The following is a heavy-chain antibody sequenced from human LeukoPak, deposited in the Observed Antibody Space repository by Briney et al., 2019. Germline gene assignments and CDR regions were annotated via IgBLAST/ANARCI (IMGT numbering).Heavy chain of an antibody. CDR3: ARGYSGTYRFGY. V-gene: IGHV3-74*01. J-gene: IGHJ4*02. Sequence: GGSLRLSCAASGFTFSSYWMHWVRHAPGKGLVWVPRNSDGSSTSYADSVKGRFTISRDNAKNTLYLQMSSLRAEDTAVYYCARGYSGTYRFGYWGQGTLVTVSS. CDR1: GFTFSSYW. D-gene: IGHD1-26*01. CDR2: NSDGSST.